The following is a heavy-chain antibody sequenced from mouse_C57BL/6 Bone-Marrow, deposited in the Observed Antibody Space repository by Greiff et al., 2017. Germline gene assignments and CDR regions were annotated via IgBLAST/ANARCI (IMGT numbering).Heavy chain of an antibody. D-gene: IGHD2-4*01. Sequence: VQLQQSGAELVKPGASVKLSCTASGFNIKDTYMHWVKQRPEQGLEWIGRIDPANGNTKYDPKFQGKATITADTSSNTAYLQLSSLTSEDTAVYYCAKIYYDYDGGFAYWGQGTLVTVSA. V-gene: IGHV14-3*02. CDR3: AKIYYDYDGGFAY. J-gene: IGHJ3*01. CDR1: GFNIKDTY. CDR2: IDPANGNT.